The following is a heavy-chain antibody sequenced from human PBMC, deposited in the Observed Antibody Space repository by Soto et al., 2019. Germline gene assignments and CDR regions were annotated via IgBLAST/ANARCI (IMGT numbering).Heavy chain of an antibody. CDR2: INPNRGGT. J-gene: IGHJ6*02. CDR1: GYTFTGYY. CDR3: ARENIYSSSPPYYYYGMDV. V-gene: IGHV1-2*02. Sequence: QVQLVQSGAEVKKPGASVKVSCKASGYTFTGYYMHWVRQAPGQGLEWMGWINPNRGGTNYAQKFQGRVTMTRDTSISTAYMELSRLRSDDTAVYYCARENIYSSSPPYYYYGMDVWGQGTTVTVSS. D-gene: IGHD6-6*01.